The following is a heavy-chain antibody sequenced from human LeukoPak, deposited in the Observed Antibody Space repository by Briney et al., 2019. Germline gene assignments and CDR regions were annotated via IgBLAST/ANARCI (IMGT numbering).Heavy chain of an antibody. CDR2: IYHGGST. CDR3: ARNLAAAPDNFDF. D-gene: IGHD6-25*01. V-gene: IGHV4-4*02. J-gene: IGHJ4*02. Sequence: SETLSLTCAVSGGSISSNHWWYWVRPPPGKGLEWMGEIYHGGSTNYNPSLKSRVAISVDKSKNQFSLKLSSVTAADTAVYYCARNLAAAPDNFDFWGQGTLVTVSS. CDR1: GGSISSNHW.